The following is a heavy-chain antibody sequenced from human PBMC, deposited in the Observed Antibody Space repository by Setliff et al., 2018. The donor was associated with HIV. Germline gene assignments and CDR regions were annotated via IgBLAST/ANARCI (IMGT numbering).Heavy chain of an antibody. J-gene: IGHJ4*02. CDR1: GFTFSDYP. D-gene: IGHD7-27*01. V-gene: IGHV3-48*01. Sequence: GGSLRLSCAASGFTFSDYPMNWVRQAPGKGLEWVSHIYPDSNNIDYTDSVKGRFTISRDNAKNSLYLQMTSLRAEDAAVYYCATDLHWAFDYCGQGSLVTVSS. CDR3: ATDLHWAFDY. CDR2: IYPDSNNI.